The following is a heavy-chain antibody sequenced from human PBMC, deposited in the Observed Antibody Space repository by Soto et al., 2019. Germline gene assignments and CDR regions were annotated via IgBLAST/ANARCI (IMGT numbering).Heavy chain of an antibody. CDR3: ARLTYYYGSGSYYHLDY. V-gene: IGHV1-18*01. CDR1: GYSFTSYG. Sequence: QVQLVQSGAEVKKPGASVKVSCKASGYSFTSYGISWMRQAPGQGLEWMGWISAYNGNTNYAHKLQGRVTMTTDTSTSTAYMELRSLRSDDTAVYYSARLTYYYGSGSYYHLDYWGQGTLVTVSS. J-gene: IGHJ4*02. D-gene: IGHD3-10*01. CDR2: ISAYNGNT.